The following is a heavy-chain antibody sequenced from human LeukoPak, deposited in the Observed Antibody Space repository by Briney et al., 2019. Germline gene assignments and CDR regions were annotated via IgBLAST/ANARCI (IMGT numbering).Heavy chain of an antibody. V-gene: IGHV3-11*01. CDR2: ISSSGSTI. J-gene: IGHJ6*03. CDR3: ARDHGYQLLTYLGV. Sequence: GGSLRLSCAPSGFTYSDYYMSWIRQAPGKGLEWFSYISSSGSTIYYADSVKGRFTISRDNSKNSLYLQMNSLRAEDTAVYYCARDHGYQLLTYLGVWGKGTTVTVPS. CDR1: GFTYSDYY. D-gene: IGHD2-2*01.